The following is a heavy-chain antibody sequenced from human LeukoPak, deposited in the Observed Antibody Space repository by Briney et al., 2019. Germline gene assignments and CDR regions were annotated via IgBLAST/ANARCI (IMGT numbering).Heavy chain of an antibody. CDR1: GGSISTTNYY. V-gene: IGHV4-39*01. Sequence: SETLPLTCTVSGGSISTTNYYWGWIRQPPGRDLEWIGSIYSSGNTYYNPSLESRVTISVDTSKNQLSLKLTSATAADTSVYYCARHSGLRSPFDPWGQGTLVTVSS. J-gene: IGHJ5*02. D-gene: IGHD3-3*01. CDR2: IYSSGNT. CDR3: ARHSGLRSPFDP.